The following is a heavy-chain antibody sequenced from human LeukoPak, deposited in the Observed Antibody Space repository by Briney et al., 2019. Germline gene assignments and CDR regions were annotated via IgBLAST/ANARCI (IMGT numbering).Heavy chain of an antibody. J-gene: IGHJ4*02. D-gene: IGHD6-19*01. CDR2: INHSGST. Sequence: PSETLSLTCTVSGGSISSYYWSWIRQPPGKGLEWIGEINHSGSTNYNPSLKSRVTISVDTSKNQFSLKLSSVTAADTAVYYCARGQWLVQNYWGQGTLVTVSS. V-gene: IGHV4-34*01. CDR3: ARGQWLVQNY. CDR1: GGSISSYY.